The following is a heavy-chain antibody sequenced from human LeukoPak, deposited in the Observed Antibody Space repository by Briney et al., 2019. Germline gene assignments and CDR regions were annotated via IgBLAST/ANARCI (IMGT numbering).Heavy chain of an antibody. CDR1: GYTFTAYY. J-gene: IGHJ4*02. V-gene: IGHV1-2*02. CDR2: INPNSGGT. D-gene: IGHD3-3*01. CDR3: ARFLEGSFSYYFDY. Sequence: ASVKVSCKASGYTFTAYYMHWVRQAPGQGLEWMGWINPNSGGTNYAQKLQGRVTMTTDTSTSTAYMELRSLRSDDTAVYYCARFLEGSFSYYFDYWGQGTLVTVSS.